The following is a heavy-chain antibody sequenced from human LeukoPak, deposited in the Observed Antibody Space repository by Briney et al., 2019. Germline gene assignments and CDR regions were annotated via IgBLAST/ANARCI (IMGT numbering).Heavy chain of an antibody. Sequence: SETLSLTCTVSGGSVSSSNYYWGWIRQPPGKGLEWIGSIYYSGNTYYNPSLKSRVTISVDTSKNQFSLKVSSLTAADTAVYYCARATRTGEQDYWGQGTLVTVSS. V-gene: IGHV4-39*07. D-gene: IGHD4-17*01. CDR1: GGSVSSSNYY. J-gene: IGHJ4*02. CDR2: IYYSGNT. CDR3: ARATRTGEQDY.